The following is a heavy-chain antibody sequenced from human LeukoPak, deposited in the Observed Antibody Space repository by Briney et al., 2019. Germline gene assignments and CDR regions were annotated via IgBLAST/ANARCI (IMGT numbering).Heavy chain of an antibody. J-gene: IGHJ3*02. D-gene: IGHD2-15*01. CDR2: ISGDGGTT. CDR1: GFTFGDSA. Sequence: PGGSLRLSCAASGFTFGDSAMHWVRQAPGKGLEWVSLISGDGGTTYYADSVTGRLTISRDNSKNSLYLQMKSLRTEDSALYYCAKDISYCSGGACYAATFDIWGQGTMVTVSS. V-gene: IGHV3-43*02. CDR3: AKDISYCSGGACYAATFDI.